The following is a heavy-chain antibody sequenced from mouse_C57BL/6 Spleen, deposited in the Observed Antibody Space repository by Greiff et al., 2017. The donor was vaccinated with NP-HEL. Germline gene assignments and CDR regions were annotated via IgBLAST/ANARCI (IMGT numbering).Heavy chain of an antibody. J-gene: IGHJ4*01. CDR2: IDPSDSYT. Sequence: QVQLQQPGAELVMPGASVKLSCKASGYTFTSYWMHWVKQRPGQGLEWIGEIDPSDSYTNYNQKFKGKSTLTVDKSSSTAYMQLSSLTSEDSAVYYCARKDDGVDYWGQGTSVTVSS. CDR1: GYTFTSYW. D-gene: IGHD2-3*01. V-gene: IGHV1-69*01. CDR3: ARKDDGVDY.